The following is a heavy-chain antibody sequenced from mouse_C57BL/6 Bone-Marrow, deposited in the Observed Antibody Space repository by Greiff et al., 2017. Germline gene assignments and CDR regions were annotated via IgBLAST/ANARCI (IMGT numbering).Heavy chain of an antibody. CDR1: GFTFSDYG. J-gene: IGHJ3*01. D-gene: IGHD3-2*02. CDR2: ISSGSSTL. Sequence: EVKLMESGGGLVKPGGSLKLSCAASGFTFSDYGMHWVRQAPEKGLEWVAYISSGSSTLYYADTVKGRFTISRDNAKNTLFLQMTSLRSEDTAMYYCARPRQLRLPAWFAYWGQGTLVTVSA. CDR3: ARPRQLRLPAWFAY. V-gene: IGHV5-17*01.